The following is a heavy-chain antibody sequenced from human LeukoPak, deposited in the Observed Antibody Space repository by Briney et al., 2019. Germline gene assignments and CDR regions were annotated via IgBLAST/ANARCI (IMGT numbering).Heavy chain of an antibody. V-gene: IGHV4-4*07. D-gene: IGHD2-2*01. Sequence: SETLSLTCTVSGGSISSYYWSWIRQPAGKGLEWIGRIYTSGSTNYNPSLKSRVTMLVDTSKNQFSLKLSSVTAADTAVYYCARVACSSTSCYADYWGQGTLVTVSS. CDR3: ARVACSSTSCYADY. CDR2: IYTSGST. CDR1: GGSISSYY. J-gene: IGHJ4*02.